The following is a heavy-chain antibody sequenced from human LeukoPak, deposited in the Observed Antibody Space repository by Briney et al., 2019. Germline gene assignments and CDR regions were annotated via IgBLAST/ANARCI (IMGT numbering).Heavy chain of an antibody. CDR2: INHSGST. D-gene: IGHD3-10*01. CDR3: ARGQGRRSTRSWFDP. CDR1: GGSFSGYY. Sequence: SETLSLTCAVYGGSFSGYYWSWIRQPPGKGLEWIGEINHSGSTNYNPSLKSRVTISVDTSKNQFSLELSSVTAADTAVYYCARGQGRRSTRSWFDPWGQGTLVTVSS. V-gene: IGHV4-34*01. J-gene: IGHJ5*02.